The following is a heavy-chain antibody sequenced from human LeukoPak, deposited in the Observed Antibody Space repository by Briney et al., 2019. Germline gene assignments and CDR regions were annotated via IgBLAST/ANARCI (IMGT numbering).Heavy chain of an antibody. CDR3: ARERYYYYYYMDV. J-gene: IGHJ6*03. V-gene: IGHV3-20*04. CDR1: GFTFSSYA. Sequence: GGSLRLSCAASGFTFSSYAMHWVRQAPGKGLEWVSGINWNGGSTGYADSVKGRFTISRDNAKNSLYLQMNSLRAEDTALYYCARERYYYYYYMDVWGKGTTVTVSS. CDR2: INWNGGST.